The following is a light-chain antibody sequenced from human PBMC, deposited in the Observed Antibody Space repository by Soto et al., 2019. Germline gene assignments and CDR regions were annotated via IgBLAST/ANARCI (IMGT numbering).Light chain of an antibody. CDR2: DAS. V-gene: IGKV1-5*01. CDR3: QQYSSYWT. J-gene: IGKJ1*01. Sequence: DIQMTESPSSLSASVGDTVTITCRASQSISSYLNWYQQKPGKAPKFLIYDASNLESGVPSRFSGSGSGTEFTLTIRSLQPDDFATYYCQQYSSYWTCGQGTKVDI. CDR1: QSISSY.